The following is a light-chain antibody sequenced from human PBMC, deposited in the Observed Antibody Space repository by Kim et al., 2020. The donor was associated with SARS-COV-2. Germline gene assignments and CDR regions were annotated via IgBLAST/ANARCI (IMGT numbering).Light chain of an antibody. CDR3: QVWDSSSDHPV. CDR2: YDS. J-gene: IGLJ3*02. Sequence: SYELTQPPSVSVAPGKTARIICGGNNIGSKSVHWYQQKPGQAPVLVIYYDSDRPSGIPERFSGSNSGNTATLTISRVEAGDEADYYCQVWDSSSDHPVFGGGTKLTVL. CDR1: NIGSKS. V-gene: IGLV3-21*04.